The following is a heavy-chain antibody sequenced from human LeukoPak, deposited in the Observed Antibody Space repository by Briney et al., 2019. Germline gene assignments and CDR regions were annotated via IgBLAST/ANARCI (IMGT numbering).Heavy chain of an antibody. Sequence: SETLSLTCTVSGGSISSSNYYWSWIPQHPGKGLEWIAYIYYSGSTYYNPFLKSRVTISVDTSKNQFSLKLSSVTAADTAFYYCAKAASTYYFESWGQGTLVTVSS. CDR1: GGSISSSNYY. V-gene: IGHV4-31*03. CDR3: AKAASTYYFES. CDR2: IYYSGST. J-gene: IGHJ4*02. D-gene: IGHD6-6*01.